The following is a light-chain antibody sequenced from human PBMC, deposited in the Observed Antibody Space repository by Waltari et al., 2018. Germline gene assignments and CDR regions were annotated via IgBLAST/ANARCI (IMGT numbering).Light chain of an antibody. Sequence: EIVLTQSPGTLSLSLGERATLSCRASQRVNRNYVTWYQQKPGQAPRLLIYGASNRATGIPDRFSGSGSGTDFTLSISRLEPEDFAVYYCQHYGSSPPFTFGPRTKVDI. V-gene: IGKV3-20*01. CDR1: QRVNRNY. J-gene: IGKJ3*01. CDR3: QHYGSSPPFT. CDR2: GAS.